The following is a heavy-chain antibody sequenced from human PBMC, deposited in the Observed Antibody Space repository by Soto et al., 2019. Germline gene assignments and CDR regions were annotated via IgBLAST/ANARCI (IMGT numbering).Heavy chain of an antibody. Sequence: SETLSLTCTVSGGSISSSSYYWGWIRQPPGKGLEWIGSIYYSGSTYYNPSLKSRVTISVDTSKNQFSLKLSSVTAADTAVYYCARIKGELPTRYYYYYYGMDVWGQGTTVTVSS. J-gene: IGHJ6*02. D-gene: IGHD1-26*01. CDR3: ARIKGELPTRYYYYYYGMDV. CDR1: GGSISSSSYY. CDR2: IYYSGST. V-gene: IGHV4-39*01.